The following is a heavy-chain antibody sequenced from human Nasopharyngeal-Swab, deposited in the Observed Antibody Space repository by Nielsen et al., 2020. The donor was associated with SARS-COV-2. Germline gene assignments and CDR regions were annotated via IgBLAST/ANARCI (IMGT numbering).Heavy chain of an antibody. D-gene: IGHD3-22*01. Sequence: CQAPGKALAWLALIYWNDDKRYSPSLKSRLTITKDTSKNQVVLTMTNMDPVDTATYYCAHRTYYYDSSGYYYVWDFDYWGQGTLVTVSS. CDR3: AHRTYYYDSSGYYYVWDFDY. CDR2: IYWNDDK. J-gene: IGHJ4*02. V-gene: IGHV2-5*01.